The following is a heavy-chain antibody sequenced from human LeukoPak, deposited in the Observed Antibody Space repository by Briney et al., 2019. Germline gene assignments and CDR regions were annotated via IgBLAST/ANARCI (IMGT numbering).Heavy chain of an antibody. Sequence: ASVKVSCKASGYTFTGYYMHWVRQAPGQGLEWMGWINPNSGGTNCAQKFQGRVTMTRDTSISTAYMELSRLRSDDTAVYYCATLGRLGEAHPFDYWGQGTLVTVSS. V-gene: IGHV1-2*02. CDR3: ATLGRLGEAHPFDY. CDR1: GYTFTGYY. CDR2: INPNSGGT. D-gene: IGHD3-16*01. J-gene: IGHJ4*02.